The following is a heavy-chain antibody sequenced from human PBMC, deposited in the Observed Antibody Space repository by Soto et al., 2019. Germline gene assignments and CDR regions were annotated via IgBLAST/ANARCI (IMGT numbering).Heavy chain of an antibody. V-gene: IGHV1-69*06. CDR1: VWANSIYP. CDR3: AIYSREPRAYYYYGMDV. CDR2: IIPIFGTA. J-gene: IGHJ6*02. D-gene: IGHD2-21*01. Sequence: SVKVACKSSVWANSIYPISWVRQATGQGLEWMGGIIPIFGTANYAQKFRGRVTITADKSTSTAYMELSSLRSEDTAVYYCAIYSREPRAYYYYGMDVWGQGTTVTVSS.